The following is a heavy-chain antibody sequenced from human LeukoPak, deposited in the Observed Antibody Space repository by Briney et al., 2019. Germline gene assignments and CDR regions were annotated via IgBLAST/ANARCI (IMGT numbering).Heavy chain of an antibody. D-gene: IGHD6-13*01. J-gene: IGHJ4*02. CDR2: INPNSGGT. CDR3: ATAPLPPGEWQQLSY. V-gene: IGHV1-2*06. CDR1: GYTFTGYY. Sequence: ASVKVSCKASGYTFTGYYMHWVRQAPGQGLEWMGRINPNSGGTNYAQKFQGRVTMTRDTSISTAYMELSRLRSDDTAVYYCATAPLPPGEWQQLSYWGQGTLVTVSS.